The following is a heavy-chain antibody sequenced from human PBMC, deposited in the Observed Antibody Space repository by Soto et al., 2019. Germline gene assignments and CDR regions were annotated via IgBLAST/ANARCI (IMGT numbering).Heavy chain of an antibody. CDR3: AKDLGFCCEIYNWFDP. J-gene: IGHJ5*02. V-gene: IGHV3-23*01. CDR1: GFTFSSYA. D-gene: IGHD7-27*01. Sequence: GGSLRLSCAASGFTFSSYAMSWVRQAPGKGLEWVSAISGSGGSTYYADSVKGRFTISRDNSKNTLYLQMNSLRAEDTAVYYCAKDLGFCCEIYNWFDPWGQGTLVTVSS. CDR2: ISGSGGST.